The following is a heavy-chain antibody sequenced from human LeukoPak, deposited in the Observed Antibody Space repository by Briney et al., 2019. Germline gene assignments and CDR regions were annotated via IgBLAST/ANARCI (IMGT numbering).Heavy chain of an antibody. CDR2: INHSGST. Sequence: SETLSLTCAVYGGSFSDYYRTWIRQPPGKGLEWIGEINHSGSTDYNPSLKSRVTISVDTSKNQFSLKLSSVTAADTAVYYCARGLRGYYDSRGYFQHWGQGTLVTVSS. CDR1: GGSFSDYY. D-gene: IGHD3-22*01. J-gene: IGHJ1*01. V-gene: IGHV4-34*01. CDR3: ARGLRGYYDSRGYFQH.